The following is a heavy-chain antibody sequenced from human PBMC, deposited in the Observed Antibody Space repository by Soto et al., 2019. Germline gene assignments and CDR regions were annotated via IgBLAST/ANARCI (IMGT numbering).Heavy chain of an antibody. CDR1: GGTFSSYT. CDR2: IIPMFGIA. CDR3: ASGYGASHDY. D-gene: IGHD4-17*01. Sequence: QVQLVQSGAEVKKPGSSVKVSCKASGGTFSSYTISWVRQAPGQGLEWMGRIIPMFGIANYAQKFQGRVTLTAYKSTSTAYIELSSLRSEDTAVYYCASGYGASHDYWGQGTLVTVSS. V-gene: IGHV1-69*02. J-gene: IGHJ4*02.